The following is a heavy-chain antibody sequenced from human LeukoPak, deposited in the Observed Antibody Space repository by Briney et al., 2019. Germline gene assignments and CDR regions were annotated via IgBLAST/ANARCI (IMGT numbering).Heavy chain of an antibody. CDR3: AREVEYYDSSGYRPHAFDI. Sequence: SETLSLTCTVSDGSIINNNHYWGWTRQPPGKGLEWIGSISYSGGTAYNPSLRSPVTISVDTSKNQLSLKVNSVTAADTAVYYCAREVEYYDSSGYRPHAFDIWGQGTLVTVSS. V-gene: IGHV4-39*02. CDR2: ISYSGGT. J-gene: IGHJ3*02. CDR1: DGSIINNNHY. D-gene: IGHD3-22*01.